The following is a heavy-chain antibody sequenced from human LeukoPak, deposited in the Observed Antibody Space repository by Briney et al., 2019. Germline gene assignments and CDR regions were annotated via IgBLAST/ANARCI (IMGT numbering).Heavy chain of an antibody. CDR1: GFTFDDYT. CDR3: AKDKWSNAFDI. Sequence: GGTLRLSCAASGFTFDDYTMHWVRQAPGKGLEWVSLISWDGGGTYYADSVKCRFTISRDNSKNSLYLQMNSLRTEDTALYYCAKDKWSNAFDIWGQGTMVTVSS. CDR2: ISWDGGGT. J-gene: IGHJ3*02. V-gene: IGHV3-43*01. D-gene: IGHD2-15*01.